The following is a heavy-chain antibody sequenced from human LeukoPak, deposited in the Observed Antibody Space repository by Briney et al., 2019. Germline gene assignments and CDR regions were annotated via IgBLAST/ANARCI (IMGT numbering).Heavy chain of an antibody. CDR1: GGSISSSSYY. J-gene: IGHJ5*02. V-gene: IGHV4-39*01. CDR3: ARRYYDYVWGSYRPPDNWFDP. D-gene: IGHD3-16*02. CDR2: IYYSAST. Sequence: SGTLSLTCTVSGGSISSSSYYWGWIRQPPGKGLEWIGSIYYSASTYYNPSLKSRVTISVDTSKNQFSLKLSSVTAADTAVYYCARRYYDYVWGSYRPPDNWFDPWGQGTLVTVSS.